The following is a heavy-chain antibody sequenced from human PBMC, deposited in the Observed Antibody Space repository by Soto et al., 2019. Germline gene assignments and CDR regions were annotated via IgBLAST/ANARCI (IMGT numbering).Heavy chain of an antibody. CDR2: IIPIFGTA. J-gene: IGHJ4*02. V-gene: IGHV1-69*13. D-gene: IGHD3-9*01. Sequence: ASVKVSCKASGGTFSSYAISWVRQAPGQGLEWMGGIIPIFGTANYAQKFQGRVTITADESTSTAYMELSSLRSEDTAVYYCAPAYYDILTGFLGPPFDYWGQGTLVTVS. CDR3: APAYYDILTGFLGPPFDY. CDR1: GGTFSSYA.